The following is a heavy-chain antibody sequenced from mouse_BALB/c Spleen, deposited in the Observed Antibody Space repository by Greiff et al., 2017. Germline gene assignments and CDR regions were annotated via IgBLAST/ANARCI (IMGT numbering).Heavy chain of an antibody. Sequence: QVQLQQSGPELVKPGASVNISCKASVYTFTDYVISFFNHITGQGLEWIGEIYPGSGSTYYNEKFKGKATLTADKSSNTAYMQLSSLTSEDSAVYFCARSGGLRRRGYFDVWGAGTTVTVSS. CDR3: ARSGGLRRRGYFDV. CDR1: VYTFTDYV. CDR2: IYPGSGST. V-gene: IGHV1-77*01. J-gene: IGHJ1*01. D-gene: IGHD2-4*01.